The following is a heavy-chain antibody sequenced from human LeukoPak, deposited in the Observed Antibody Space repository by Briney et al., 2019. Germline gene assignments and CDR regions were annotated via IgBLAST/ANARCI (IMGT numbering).Heavy chain of an antibody. D-gene: IGHD1-26*01. CDR1: GFTFSGYW. V-gene: IGHV3-74*01. J-gene: IGHJ3*02. Sequence: GGSLRLSCAASGFTFSGYWMSWVRQAPGKGLVWVSRINSDGSSTSYADSVKGRFTISRDNAKNTLYLQMNSLRAEDTAVYYCTSDSRYSGNYGTFDIWGQGTMVTVSS. CDR2: INSDGSST. CDR3: TSDSRYSGNYGTFDI.